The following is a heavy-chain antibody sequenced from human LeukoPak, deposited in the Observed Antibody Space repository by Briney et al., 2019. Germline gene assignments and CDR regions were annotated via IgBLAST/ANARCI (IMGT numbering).Heavy chain of an antibody. CDR3: AKESGRVGTGAFDI. CDR2: ISGSGGST. V-gene: IGHV3-23*01. J-gene: IGHJ3*02. D-gene: IGHD6-13*01. Sequence: SXVRXSXGKGLEWVSAISGSGGSTYYAASVKGRFTISRDNSKHTLYLQMTSLRAEDTAVYYCAKESGRVGTGAFDIWGQGTMVTVSS.